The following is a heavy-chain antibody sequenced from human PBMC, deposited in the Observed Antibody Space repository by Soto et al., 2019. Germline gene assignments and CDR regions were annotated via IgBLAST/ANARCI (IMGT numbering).Heavy chain of an antibody. CDR2: IIPILGIA. Sequence: QVQLVQSGAEVKKPGSSVKVSCKASGGTFSSYTISWVRQAPGQGLEWMGRIIPILGIANYAQKFQGRVTITADKSTSTADMELSSLRSDDTAVYYCARGWFGELISPTPFDYWGQGTLVTVSS. J-gene: IGHJ4*02. CDR3: ARGWFGELISPTPFDY. V-gene: IGHV1-69*02. D-gene: IGHD3-10*01. CDR1: GGTFSSYT.